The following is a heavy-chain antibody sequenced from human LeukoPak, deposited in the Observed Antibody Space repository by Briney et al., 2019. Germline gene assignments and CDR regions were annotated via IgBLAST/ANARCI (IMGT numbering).Heavy chain of an antibody. V-gene: IGHV1-8*01. CDR3: ARGYKPGYSSGWSIFDY. J-gene: IGHJ4*02. D-gene: IGHD6-19*01. Sequence: ASVKVSCKASGYTFTSYDINWVRQATGQGLEWMGWMNPNSGNTGYAQKFQGRVTMTRNTSISTAYMELSNLRSEDTAVYYCARGYKPGYSSGWSIFDYWGQGTLVTVSS. CDR2: MNPNSGNT. CDR1: GYTFTSYD.